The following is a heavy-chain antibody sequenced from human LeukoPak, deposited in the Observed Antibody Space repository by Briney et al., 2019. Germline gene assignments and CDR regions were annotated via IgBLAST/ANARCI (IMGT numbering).Heavy chain of an antibody. J-gene: IGHJ5*02. CDR2: INVGDGKS. CDR3: AVLYSSSPFDP. CDR1: GYTFTSYS. Sequence: EASVKVSCKASGYTFTSYSIHWVRQAPGQRPEWMGWINVGDGKSKSSQSFQGRVAITRDTSASTVYMELSSLRSEDTAVYYCAVLYSSSPFDPWGQGTLVTVSS. D-gene: IGHD6-6*01. V-gene: IGHV1-3*01.